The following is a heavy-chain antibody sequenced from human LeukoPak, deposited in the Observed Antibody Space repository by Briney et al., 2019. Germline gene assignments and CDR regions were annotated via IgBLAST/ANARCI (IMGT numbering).Heavy chain of an antibody. CDR1: GFTFSSYA. CDR3: AKVAKDIVVVPEYFDY. D-gene: IGHD2-2*01. Sequence: PGGSLRLSCAASGFTFSSYAMSWVRQAPGKGLEWVSAISGSGGSTYYADSVKGRFTISRDNSKNTLYLQMNSLRAEDTAVYYCAKVAKDIVVVPEYFDYCGQGTLVTVSS. J-gene: IGHJ4*02. CDR2: ISGSGGST. V-gene: IGHV3-23*01.